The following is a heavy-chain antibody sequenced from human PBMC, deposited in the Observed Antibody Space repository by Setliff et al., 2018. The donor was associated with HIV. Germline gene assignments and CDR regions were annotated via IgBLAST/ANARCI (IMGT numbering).Heavy chain of an antibody. CDR3: AGDDPIRKEVASGLDY. Sequence: GASVKVSCKASGYAFTMYGITWVRQAPGQGLEWMGWISGYNGKTNYAQNFQGRVTMTTDTSTSTAYMEVRSLRYDDTAVYYCAGDDPIRKEVASGLDYWDQGTLVTVSS. CDR1: GYAFTMYG. J-gene: IGHJ4*02. CDR2: ISGYNGKT. D-gene: IGHD3-10*01. V-gene: IGHV1-18*01.